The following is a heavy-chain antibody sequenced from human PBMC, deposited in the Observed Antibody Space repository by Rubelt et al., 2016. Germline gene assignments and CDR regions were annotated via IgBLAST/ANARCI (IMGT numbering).Heavy chain of an antibody. CDR3: ARDGPNSSQGV. J-gene: IGHJ6*04. CDR1: GGPMNTYS. V-gene: IGHV4-59*01. D-gene: IGHD6-6*01. CDR2: VHYNGKT. Sequence: QVQLQESGPGLVKPSETLSLTCTVSGGPMNTYSWTWVRQAPGRGPEWIGYVHYNGKTDYKPSLKSRVTMSIETYKSQFSLRLTSVTAAETAVYYWARDGPNSSQGVWGKGTKVTVSS.